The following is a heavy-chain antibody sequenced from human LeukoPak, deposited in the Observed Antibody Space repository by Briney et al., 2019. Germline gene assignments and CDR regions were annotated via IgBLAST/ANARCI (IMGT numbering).Heavy chain of an antibody. Sequence: PGGSLRPSCAASGFTFSSYSMNWVRQAPGKGLEWVSCISSSSSYIHYADSVKGRFTISRDNAKNSLYLEMNSLRAEDTAVYYCARNRGSLPQDAFDIWGQGTMVTVSS. D-gene: IGHD5/OR15-5a*01. J-gene: IGHJ3*02. V-gene: IGHV3-21*01. CDR3: ARNRGSLPQDAFDI. CDR1: GFTFSSYS. CDR2: ISSSSSYI.